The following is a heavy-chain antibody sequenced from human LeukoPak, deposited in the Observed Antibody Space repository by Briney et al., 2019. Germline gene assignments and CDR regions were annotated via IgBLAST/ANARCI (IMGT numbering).Heavy chain of an antibody. D-gene: IGHD3-10*01. Sequence: SVKVSCKASGGTXSSHAVSWVRQAPGQGLELMGGILPDFGTSNYAQNFQGRITITADESTSTAYMELSSLRSEDTAVYYCARGHVTMVRGLIINGGYYYYVMDVWGQGTTVTVSS. CDR3: ARGHVTMVRGLIINGGYYYYVMDV. J-gene: IGHJ6*02. CDR2: ILPDFGTS. CDR1: GGTXSSHA. V-gene: IGHV1-69*13.